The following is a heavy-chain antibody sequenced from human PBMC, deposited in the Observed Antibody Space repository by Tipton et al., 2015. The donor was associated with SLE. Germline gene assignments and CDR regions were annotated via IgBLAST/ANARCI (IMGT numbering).Heavy chain of an antibody. Sequence: QLVQSGAEVKKPGASVKVSCKASGYTFTGYYMHWVRQAPGQGLEWMGGIIPIFGTANYAQKFQGRVTITADESTSTAYMELSSLRSEDTAVYYCARGAAAGLYWGQGTLVTVSS. J-gene: IGHJ4*02. V-gene: IGHV1-69*13. CDR2: IIPIFGTA. D-gene: IGHD6-13*01. CDR3: ARGAAAGLY. CDR1: GYTFTGYY.